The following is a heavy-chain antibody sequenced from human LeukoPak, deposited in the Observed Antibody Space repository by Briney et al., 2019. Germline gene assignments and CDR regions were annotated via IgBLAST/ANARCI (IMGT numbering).Heavy chain of an antibody. Sequence: GGSLRLSCAASGFTFSSYSMNWVRQAPGKGLEWVSSIDTTTSYIYYADSVSGRFTISRDNAKNSLYLQMSSLRAEDTAVYYCARGLSCSSTSCYTVLGAFDIWGQGTMVTVSS. CDR1: GFTFSSYS. D-gene: IGHD2-2*02. J-gene: IGHJ3*02. V-gene: IGHV3-21*01. CDR2: IDTTTSYI. CDR3: ARGLSCSSTSCYTVLGAFDI.